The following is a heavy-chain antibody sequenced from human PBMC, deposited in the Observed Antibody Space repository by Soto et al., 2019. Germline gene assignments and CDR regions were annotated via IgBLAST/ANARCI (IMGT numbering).Heavy chain of an antibody. D-gene: IGHD3-10*01. CDR2: ISSSSSYI. J-gene: IGHJ3*02. V-gene: IGHV3-21*01. CDR1: GFTFSSYS. Sequence: EVQLVESGGGLVKPGGSLRLSCAASGFTFSSYSMNWVRQAPGKGLEWVSSISSSSSYIYYADSVKGRFTISRDNAKNSLYLQMNSLRAEDTAVYYCARDLTLGMVTDAFDIWGQGTMVTVSS. CDR3: ARDLTLGMVTDAFDI.